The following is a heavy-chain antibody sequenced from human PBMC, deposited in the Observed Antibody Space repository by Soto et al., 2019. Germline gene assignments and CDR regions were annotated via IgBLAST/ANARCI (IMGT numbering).Heavy chain of an antibody. Sequence: EVQLVESGGGLVQPGGSLRLSCAASGFTVSGNFMTWVRQAPGKGLEWVSLIYSGDITYYADSVKGRFTISRDNSKNTVYLQMTSLRAEETAVYYCARRDCAGDCYPPRYGMDVWGQGTTVTVSS. CDR3: ARRDCAGDCYPPRYGMDV. J-gene: IGHJ6*02. V-gene: IGHV3-66*01. CDR1: GFTVSGNF. D-gene: IGHD2-21*02. CDR2: IYSGDIT.